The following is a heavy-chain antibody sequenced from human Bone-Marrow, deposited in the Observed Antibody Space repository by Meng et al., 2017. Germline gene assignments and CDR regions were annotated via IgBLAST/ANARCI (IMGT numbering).Heavy chain of an antibody. CDR1: GFTFDDYA. Sequence: GESLKISCAVSGFTFDDYAMHWVRQAPGKGLEWVAVIWYDGSNKYYADSVKGRFTISRDNSKNTLYLQMNSLRAEDTAVYYCARDGTTRMDYWGQGTLVTVSS. CDR3: ARDGTTRMDY. J-gene: IGHJ4*02. V-gene: IGHV3-33*08. CDR2: IWYDGSNK. D-gene: IGHD2-15*01.